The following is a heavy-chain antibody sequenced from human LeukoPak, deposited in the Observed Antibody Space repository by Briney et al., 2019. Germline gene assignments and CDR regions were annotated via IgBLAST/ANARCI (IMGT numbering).Heavy chain of an antibody. CDR3: ARDAAHSGPDAFDI. J-gene: IGHJ3*02. D-gene: IGHD5-12*01. CDR2: ISAYNGNT. V-gene: IGHV1-18*01. CDR1: GYTFTNYA. Sequence: ASVKVSCKASGYTFTNYAIHWVRQAPGQGLEWMGWISAYNGNTNYAQKLQGRVTMTTDTSTSTAYMELRSLRSDDTAVYYCARDAAHSGPDAFDIWGQGTMVTVSS.